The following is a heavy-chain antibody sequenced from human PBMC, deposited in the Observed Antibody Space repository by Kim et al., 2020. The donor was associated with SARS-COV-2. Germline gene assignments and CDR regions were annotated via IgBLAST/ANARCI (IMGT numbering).Heavy chain of an antibody. CDR3: VGDRGWFDP. CDR1: GFTISAYW. J-gene: IGHJ5*02. CDR2: ISQDGSQK. Sequence: GGSLRLSCAASGFTISAYWMRWLRQAPGKGLESVATISQDGSQKYYVNSVRGRFTISRDNDNAKNSVDLQMNSLRPEDTAVDYCVGDRGWFDPWGQGTLV. V-gene: IGHV3-7*01.